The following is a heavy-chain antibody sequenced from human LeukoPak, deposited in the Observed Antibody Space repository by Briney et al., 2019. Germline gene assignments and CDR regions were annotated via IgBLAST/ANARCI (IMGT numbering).Heavy chain of an antibody. CDR2: ISSSSSYI. D-gene: IGHD3-22*01. V-gene: IGHV3-21*01. CDR1: GFTFSSYS. J-gene: IGHJ4*02. Sequence: PGGSLRLSCAASGFTFSSYSMNCVRQAPGKGLEWVSSISSSSSYIYYADSVKGRFTISRDNAKNSLYLQMNSLRAEDTAVYYCARPYGDSLDSSGYYVVYWGQGTLVTVSS. CDR3: ARPYGDSLDSSGYYVVY.